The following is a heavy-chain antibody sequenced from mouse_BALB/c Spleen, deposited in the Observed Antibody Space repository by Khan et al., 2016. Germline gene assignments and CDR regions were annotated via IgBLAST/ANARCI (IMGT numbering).Heavy chain of an antibody. J-gene: IGHJ3*01. Sequence: VQLQQSGAELVRPGALVKLSCKASVFNIKDYYLHWVKQRPEQGLEWVGWIDPENGHTIYDPKFQGKASMTADTSSNTAYLQLSSLQYEDPSVYYCSGEISYHTSRGFAYWGQGTLVTVSA. CDR2: IDPENGHT. D-gene: IGHD2-12*01. V-gene: IGHV14-1*02. CDR3: SGEISYHTSRGFAY. CDR1: VFNIKDYY.